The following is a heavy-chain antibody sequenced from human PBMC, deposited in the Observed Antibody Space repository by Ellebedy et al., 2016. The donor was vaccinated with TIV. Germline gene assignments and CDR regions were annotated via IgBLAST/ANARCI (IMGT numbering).Heavy chain of an antibody. D-gene: IGHD1-26*01. CDR1: GYTFTSYY. V-gene: IGHV1-46*01. CDR2: INPSGGST. Sequence: ASVKVSXXASGYTFTSYYMHWVRQAPGQGLEWMGIINPSGGSTNYAQKFQGRVTMTRDTSTSTVYMELSSLRSEDTAVYYCARRSGLYYYYGMGVWGQGTTVTVSS. J-gene: IGHJ6*02. CDR3: ARRSGLYYYYGMGV.